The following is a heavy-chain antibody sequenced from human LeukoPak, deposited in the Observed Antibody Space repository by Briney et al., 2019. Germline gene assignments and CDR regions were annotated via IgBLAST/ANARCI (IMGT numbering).Heavy chain of an antibody. J-gene: IGHJ4*02. Sequence: ASVKVSCKASGYIFTGYYMHWVRQAPGPGLEWMGWINPNIGGTMYAQKFQGRVTMTRDTSISTAYMELSRLRSDDTAVYYCARDLMDVRGVITPENYFDYWGQGTLVTVSS. D-gene: IGHD3-10*02. CDR3: ARDLMDVRGVITPENYFDY. CDR2: INPNIGGT. V-gene: IGHV1-2*02. CDR1: GYIFTGYY.